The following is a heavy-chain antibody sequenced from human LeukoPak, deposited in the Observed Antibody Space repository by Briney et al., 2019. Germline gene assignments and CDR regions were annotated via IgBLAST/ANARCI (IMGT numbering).Heavy chain of an antibody. V-gene: IGHV3-21*01. Sequence: KAGGSLRLSCAASGFTFSSYSMNWVRQAPGKGLEWVSSISSSSSYIYYADSVKGRFTISRYNAKNSLYLQMNSLRAEDTAVYYCARTDYYDSSGYGYWGQGTLVTVSS. CDR2: ISSSSSYI. CDR1: GFTFSSYS. CDR3: ARTDYYDSSGYGY. J-gene: IGHJ4*02. D-gene: IGHD3-22*01.